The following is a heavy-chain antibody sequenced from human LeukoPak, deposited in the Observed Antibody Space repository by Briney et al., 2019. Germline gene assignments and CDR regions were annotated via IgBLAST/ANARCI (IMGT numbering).Heavy chain of an antibody. D-gene: IGHD5-24*01. CDR1: AYFINSNYY. V-gene: IGHV4-38-2*02. CDR2: ISHSGST. CDR3: ARINTIMATFDY. J-gene: IGHJ4*02. Sequence: SKTLSLTCTVSAYFINSNYYWGWIRQPPGKGLEWIATISHSGSTYYNPSLKSRVTISVETSKNQFSLKLSSVTAADTAVYYCARINTIMATFDYWGQGTLVTVSS.